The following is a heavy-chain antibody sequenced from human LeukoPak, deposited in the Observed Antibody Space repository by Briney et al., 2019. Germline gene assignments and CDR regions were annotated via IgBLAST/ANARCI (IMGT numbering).Heavy chain of an antibody. CDR1: GFTFSSYW. V-gene: IGHV3-7*01. D-gene: IGHD2-2*01. Sequence: PGGSLRLSCAASGFTFSSYWMSWVRQAPGKGLEWVANIKQDGSEKYYVDSVKGRFTISRDNAKNSLYLQMNSLRAEDTAVYYCARGDIVVVPGPGRGNWFDPWGQGTLVTVSS. CDR3: ARGDIVVVPGPGRGNWFDP. J-gene: IGHJ5*02. CDR2: IKQDGSEK.